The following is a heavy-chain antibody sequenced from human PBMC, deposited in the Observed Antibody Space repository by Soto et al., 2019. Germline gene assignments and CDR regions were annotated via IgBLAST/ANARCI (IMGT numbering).Heavy chain of an antibody. V-gene: IGHV5-51*01. CDR3: ARRGGPDYYYYGMDV. J-gene: IGHJ6*02. D-gene: IGHD2-2*01. CDR1: GYSFTSYW. CDR2: IYPGDSGT. Sequence: PGESLKISCKGSGYSFTSYWIGWVRQMPGKGLEWMGIIYPGDSGTRYSPSFQGQVTISADKSISTAYLQWSSLKASDTAMYYCARRGGPDYYYYGMDVWGQGTTVTVSS.